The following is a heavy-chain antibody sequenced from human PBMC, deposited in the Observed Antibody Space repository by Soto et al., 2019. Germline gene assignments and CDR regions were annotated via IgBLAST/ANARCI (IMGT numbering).Heavy chain of an antibody. CDR1: GGSFSGYY. V-gene: IGHV4-34*01. Sequence: QVQLQQWGAGLLKPSETLSLTCAVYGGSFSGYYWSWIRQPPGKGLGWIGEINHSGSTNYNPSLKSRVTISVDTSKNQFSLKLSSVTAADTAVYYCARGRYFQHWGQGTLVTVSS. CDR3: ARGRYFQH. CDR2: INHSGST. J-gene: IGHJ1*01.